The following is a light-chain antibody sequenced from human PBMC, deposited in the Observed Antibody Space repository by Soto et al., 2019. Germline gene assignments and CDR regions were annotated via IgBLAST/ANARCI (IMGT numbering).Light chain of an antibody. CDR2: DDD. CDR1: SSNIGGNS. Sequence: QSAMTQPPSVSAAPGQRVTIYCSGSSSNIGGNSVSWYQQLPGTAPKLLIYDDDKRPSGIPDRFPGSKSGTSATLGITGFQTGDEADYYCGSWDSSLSAYVFGTGTKLTVL. V-gene: IGLV1-51*01. J-gene: IGLJ1*01. CDR3: GSWDSSLSAYV.